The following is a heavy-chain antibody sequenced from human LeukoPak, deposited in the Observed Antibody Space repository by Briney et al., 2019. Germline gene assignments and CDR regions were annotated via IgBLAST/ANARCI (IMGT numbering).Heavy chain of an antibody. J-gene: IGHJ6*02. CDR1: GFTFDDYA. CDR3: AKDISMVRGVTYGMDV. CDR2: ISWDGGST. V-gene: IGHV3-43D*03. D-gene: IGHD3-10*01. Sequence: HTGGSLRLSCAVSGFTFDDYAMHWVRQAPGKGLEWVSLISWDGGSTYYADSVKGRFTISRDNSKNSLYLQMNSLRAEDTALYYCAKDISMVRGVTYGMDVWGQGTTVTVSS.